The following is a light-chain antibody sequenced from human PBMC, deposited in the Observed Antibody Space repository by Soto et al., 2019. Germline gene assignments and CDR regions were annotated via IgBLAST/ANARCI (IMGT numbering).Light chain of an antibody. J-gene: IGLJ1*01. Sequence: QSVLTQPASVSGSPGQSITISCTGSSSDVGSYNRVSWYQQPPDTAPKLIIYDVSNRPSGVSDRFSGSKSGNTASLTISGLQAEDEADYYCKSFTTSTTYVFGTGTKLTVL. V-gene: IGLV2-18*02. CDR2: DVS. CDR1: SSDVGSYNR. CDR3: KSFTTSTTYV.